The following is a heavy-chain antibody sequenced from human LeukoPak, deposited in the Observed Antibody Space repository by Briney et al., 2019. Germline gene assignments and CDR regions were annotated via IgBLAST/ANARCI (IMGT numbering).Heavy chain of an antibody. CDR1: GFTFADYA. Sequence: GGSLRLSCAASGFTFADYAMHWVRQTPGKGLEWVSGISWNSGNIDYADSVKGRFTISRDNAKNSLYLQMNSLRAEDTALYYCARRHVEYSSSSDPYYFDYWGQGTLVTVSS. CDR2: ISWNSGNI. CDR3: ARRHVEYSSSSDPYYFDY. J-gene: IGHJ4*02. D-gene: IGHD6-6*01. V-gene: IGHV3-9*01.